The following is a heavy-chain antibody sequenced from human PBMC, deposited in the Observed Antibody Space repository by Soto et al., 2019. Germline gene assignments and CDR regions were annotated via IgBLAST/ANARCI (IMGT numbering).Heavy chain of an antibody. D-gene: IGHD6-13*01. CDR3: AKDREAAGIYYGMDV. CDR2: ISYDGSNK. J-gene: IGHJ6*02. CDR1: GFTFSSYG. V-gene: IGHV3-30*18. Sequence: PGGSLRLSCAASGFTFSSYGMHWVRQAPGKGLEWVAVISYDGSNKYYADSVKGRFTISRDNSKNTLYLQMNSLRAEDTAVYYCAKDREAAGIYYGMDVWGQGTTVTVSS.